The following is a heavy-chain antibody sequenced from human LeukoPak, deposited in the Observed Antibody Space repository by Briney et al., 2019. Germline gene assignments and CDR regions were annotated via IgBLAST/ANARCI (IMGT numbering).Heavy chain of an antibody. Sequence: GASVKVSCKASGYTFTSYGISWVRQAPGQGLEWMGWISAYNGNTNYAQKLQGRVTMTTDTSTSTAYMELRSLRSDDTAVYYCARDEGQNYYDSSGYAALDYWGQGTLVTVSS. J-gene: IGHJ4*02. CDR2: ISAYNGNT. CDR1: GYTFTSYG. V-gene: IGHV1-18*01. CDR3: ARDEGQNYYDSSGYAALDY. D-gene: IGHD3-22*01.